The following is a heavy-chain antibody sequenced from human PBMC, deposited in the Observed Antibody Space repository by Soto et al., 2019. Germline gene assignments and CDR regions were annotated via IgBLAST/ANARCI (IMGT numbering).Heavy chain of an antibody. CDR1: GGSISSYY. V-gene: IGHV4-59*01. Sequence: SETLSLTCTVSGGSISSYYWSWIRQPPGKGLEWIGYIYYSGSTNYNPSLKSRATISVDTSKNQFSLKLSSVTAADTAVYYCARESGYCSGGSCYGSWFDPWGQGTLVTVSS. CDR2: IYYSGST. CDR3: ARESGYCSGGSCYGSWFDP. D-gene: IGHD2-15*01. J-gene: IGHJ5*02.